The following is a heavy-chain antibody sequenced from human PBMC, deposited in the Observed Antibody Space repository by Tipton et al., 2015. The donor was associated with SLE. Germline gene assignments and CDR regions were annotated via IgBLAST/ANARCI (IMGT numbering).Heavy chain of an antibody. CDR1: GFTFSSYA. CDR3: AREGRELRYFDWLDFGGAFDI. Sequence: QLVQSGGGVVQPGRSLRLSCAASGFTFSSYAMHWVRQAPGKGLEWVAVISYDGSNKYYADSVKGRFIISRDNSKNTLYLQINSLRTEDTAVYYCAREGRELRYFDWLDFGGAFDIWGQGTMVTVSS. CDR2: ISYDGSNK. J-gene: IGHJ3*02. D-gene: IGHD3-9*01. V-gene: IGHV3-30-3*01.